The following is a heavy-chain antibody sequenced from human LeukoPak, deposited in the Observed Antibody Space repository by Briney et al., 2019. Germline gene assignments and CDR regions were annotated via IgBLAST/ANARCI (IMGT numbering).Heavy chain of an antibody. CDR3: ARSTRSSALRT. D-gene: IGHD3-10*01. CDR1: GGSISSYY. J-gene: IGHJ4*02. CDR2: IYYSGST. V-gene: IGHV4-59*01. Sequence: SETLSLTCTGSGGSISSYYWSWIRQPPGKGLEWIGYIYYSGSTNYNPSLKSRVTISVDTSKNQFSLKLSSVTAADTAVYYCARSTRSSALRTWGQGIPVTVSS.